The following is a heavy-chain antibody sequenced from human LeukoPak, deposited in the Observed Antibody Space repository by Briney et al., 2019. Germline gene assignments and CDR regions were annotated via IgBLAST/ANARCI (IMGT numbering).Heavy chain of an antibody. Sequence: ASVKVSCKASGYTFTGYYMHWVRQAPGQGLEWMGWINPNSGGTNYAQKFQGRVTTTRDTSISTAYMELSRLGSDDTAVYYCAREGRLIAARPGVDYWGQGTLVTVSS. CDR2: INPNSGGT. V-gene: IGHV1-2*02. CDR1: GYTFTGYY. J-gene: IGHJ4*02. D-gene: IGHD6-6*01. CDR3: AREGRLIAARPGVDY.